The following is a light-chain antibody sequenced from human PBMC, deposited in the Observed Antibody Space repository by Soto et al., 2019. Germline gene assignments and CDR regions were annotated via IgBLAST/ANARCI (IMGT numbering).Light chain of an antibody. J-gene: IGKJ2*01. V-gene: IGKV1-8*01. CDR2: AAS. CDR1: QGISSY. CDR3: QQYYSYPHT. Sequence: AIRMTQSPSSFSASTGDRVTITCRASQGISSYLAWYQQKPGKAPKLLIYAASTLQSGVPSRFSGSGSGTDFTLTISCLQSEALATYYCQQYYSYPHTFGQGTKLEIK.